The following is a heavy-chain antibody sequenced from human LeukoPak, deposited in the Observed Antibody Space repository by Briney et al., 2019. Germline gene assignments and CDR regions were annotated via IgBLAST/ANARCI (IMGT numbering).Heavy chain of an antibody. V-gene: IGHV3-30*18. J-gene: IGHJ4*02. CDR1: GFTFSTYG. D-gene: IGHD6-13*01. CDR3: VKESRLYSSNWYFDF. Sequence: PGRSLRLSCAASGFTFSTYGIHWVRQAPGEGLEWVAFISYDGSNKYYTDSVKGRFTTSRDNSNNTLYLQMNSLRPEDTAVYYCVKESRLYSSNWYFDFWGQGTLVTVSS. CDR2: ISYDGSNK.